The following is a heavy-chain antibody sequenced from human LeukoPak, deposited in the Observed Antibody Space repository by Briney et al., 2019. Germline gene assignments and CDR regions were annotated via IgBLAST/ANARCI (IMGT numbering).Heavy chain of an antibody. CDR3: ARDLRRSYDILTGYYEGSDY. Sequence: AASVKASCKASGDTFSSYAISWVRQAPGQGLEWMGRIIPIFGIANYAQKFQGRVTITADKSTSTAYMELSSLRSEDTAVYCCARDLRRSYDILTGYYEGSDYWGQGTLVTVSS. CDR1: GDTFSSYA. D-gene: IGHD3-9*01. CDR2: IIPIFGIA. V-gene: IGHV1-69*04. J-gene: IGHJ4*02.